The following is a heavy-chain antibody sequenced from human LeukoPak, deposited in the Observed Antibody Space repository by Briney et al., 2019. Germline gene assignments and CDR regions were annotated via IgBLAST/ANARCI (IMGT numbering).Heavy chain of an antibody. Sequence: GTSVKVSCKASGFTFTSSAVQWVRQARGQRLEWIGWIVVGSGNTNYAQKFQGRVTITRNTSISTAYMELSSLRSEDTAVYYCARGRRPQGRKYQLLHNWFDPWGQGTLVTVSS. V-gene: IGHV1-58*01. D-gene: IGHD2-2*01. CDR3: ARGRRPQGRKYQLLHNWFDP. CDR2: IVVGSGNT. CDR1: GFTFTSSA. J-gene: IGHJ5*02.